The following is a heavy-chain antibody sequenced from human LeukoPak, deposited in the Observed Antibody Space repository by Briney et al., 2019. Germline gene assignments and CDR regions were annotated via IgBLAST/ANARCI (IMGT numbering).Heavy chain of an antibody. CDR3: ARRVAVTGIYCFDL. CDR2: VYYSGAT. Sequence: PSETLSLTCTVSGGSISAYYWSWIRQPPGRGLEWIGYVYYSGATNYNPSLTSRVTISLETSKNQFSLRLTSVTAADTAVYYCARRVAVTGIYCFDLWGQGTPVTVSS. V-gene: IGHV4-59*08. CDR1: GGSISAYY. J-gene: IGHJ4*02. D-gene: IGHD6-19*01.